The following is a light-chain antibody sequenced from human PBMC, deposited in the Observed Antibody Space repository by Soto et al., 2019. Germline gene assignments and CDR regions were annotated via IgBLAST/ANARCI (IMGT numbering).Light chain of an antibody. V-gene: IGKV3-11*01. CDR1: QNVGSY. J-gene: IGKJ5*01. CDR3: QQRHNSIT. Sequence: ITLTHSPATLSLSPCERATLSFRASQNVGSYLAWYQQKPGQPPRLIIYDASNRATGIPARFSGSGSGTDFTLTISSLEPEDFAVYYCQQRHNSITFGQGTRLEIK. CDR2: DAS.